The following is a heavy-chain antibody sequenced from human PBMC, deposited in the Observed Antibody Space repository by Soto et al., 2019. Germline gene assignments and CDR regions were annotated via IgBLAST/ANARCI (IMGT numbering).Heavy chain of an antibody. CDR2: ISGSSGNA. V-gene: IGHV1-18*01. CDR1: GYTFTKYG. Sequence: QVQLVPSGAEVKNPGASLKVSCKTSGYTFTKYGVGWVRQAPGHGLEWMGWISGSSGNANYAEKVQRRITLTTDTSTSTAYIELRSLRSDDTAVYYCAREMSGLGGEYDYWGQGTLVTVSS. D-gene: IGHD3-16*01. CDR3: AREMSGLGGEYDY. J-gene: IGHJ4*02.